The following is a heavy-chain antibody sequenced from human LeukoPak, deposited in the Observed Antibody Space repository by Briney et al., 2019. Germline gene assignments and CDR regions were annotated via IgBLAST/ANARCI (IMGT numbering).Heavy chain of an antibody. J-gene: IGHJ4*02. Sequence: GGSLRLSCAASGFTFSSYEMNWVRQAPGKVLEWVSYISSSGSTIYYADSVKGRFTISRDNAKNSLYLQMNSLRAEDTAVYYCARVGPIWWSHATFDYWGQGTLVTVSS. D-gene: IGHD2-21*01. V-gene: IGHV3-48*03. CDR2: ISSSGSTI. CDR1: GFTFSSYE. CDR3: ARVGPIWWSHATFDY.